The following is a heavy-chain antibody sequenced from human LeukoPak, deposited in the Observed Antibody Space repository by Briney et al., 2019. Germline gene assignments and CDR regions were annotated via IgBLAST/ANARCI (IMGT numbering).Heavy chain of an antibody. J-gene: IGHJ6*03. CDR3: AKKDSRELLRYYYYMDV. Sequence: GGSLRLSCAASGFTFSSYWMHWVRQVPGKGLVWVARINPGGSSITYADSVKGRFTISRDNSKNTLYLQMNSLRAEDTAVYYCAKKDSRELLRYYYYMDVWGKGTTVTVSS. CDR1: GFTFSSYW. CDR2: INPGGSSI. D-gene: IGHD1-7*01. V-gene: IGHV3-74*01.